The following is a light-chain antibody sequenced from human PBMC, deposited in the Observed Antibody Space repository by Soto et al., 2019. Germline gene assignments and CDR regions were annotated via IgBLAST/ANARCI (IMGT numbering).Light chain of an antibody. CDR1: QAIGTY. Sequence: DIQMTQSPSSVYGSVGDRVTITCRASQAIGTYLAWYQQKPGKAPKLLVYSASSLHSGVPSRFSGGGSGRDFTLTISSLQPEDFATYCCQQSDSFPRTFGGGTKVQMK. CDR3: QQSDSFPRT. J-gene: IGKJ4*01. CDR2: SAS. V-gene: IGKV1-12*01.